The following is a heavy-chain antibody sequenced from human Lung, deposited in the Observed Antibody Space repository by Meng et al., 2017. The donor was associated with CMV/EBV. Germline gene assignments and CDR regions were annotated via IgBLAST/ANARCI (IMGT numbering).Heavy chain of an antibody. CDR2: IFPGDADT. CDR3: AKSASPLLFSPQYCFRP. J-gene: IGHJ5*02. V-gene: IGHV5-51*01. CDR1: GFGFTTYW. Sequence: GGSLRLXXKGSGFGFTTYWIGWVRQMPGKGLEWMGIIFPGDADTRYSPSFQGQVTISADKSISTAYLQWSSLKASDTAIYYCAKSASPLLFSPQYCFRPWHXGTLFPV. D-gene: IGHD2-21*02.